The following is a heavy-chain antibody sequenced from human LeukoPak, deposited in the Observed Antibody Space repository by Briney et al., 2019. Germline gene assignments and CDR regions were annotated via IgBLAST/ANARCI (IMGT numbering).Heavy chain of an antibody. V-gene: IGHV4-34*01. Sequence: PSETPSLTCAVYGGSFSGYYWSWIRQPPGKGVGWIGEINHSGRTNYNPSLTSRVTISVDTSKNQFSLKLSSVTAADTAVYYCARGSTIFGVVISGVFDYWGQGTLVTVSS. CDR2: INHSGRT. D-gene: IGHD3-3*01. CDR3: ARGSTIFGVVISGVFDY. CDR1: GGSFSGYY. J-gene: IGHJ4*02.